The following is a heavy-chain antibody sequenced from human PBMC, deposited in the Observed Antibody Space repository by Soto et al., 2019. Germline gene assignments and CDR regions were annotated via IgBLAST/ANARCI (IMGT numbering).Heavy chain of an antibody. CDR1: GFTFSSYG. D-gene: IGHD1-26*01. J-gene: IGHJ4*02. CDR3: AQDWGSAGSYNYDY. CDR2: ISYDGSNK. Sequence: GGSLRLSCAASGFTFSSYGMHWVRQAPGKGLEWVAVISYDGSNKYYADSVKGRFTISRDNSKNTLYLQMNSLRAEDTAVYYCAQDWGSAGSYNYDYWGQGTLVTVSS. V-gene: IGHV3-30*18.